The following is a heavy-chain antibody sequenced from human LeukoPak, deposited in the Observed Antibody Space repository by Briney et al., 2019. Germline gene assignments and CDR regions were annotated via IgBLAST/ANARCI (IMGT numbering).Heavy chain of an antibody. CDR2: INHSGST. J-gene: IGHJ5*02. CDR3: GRGRCSSPSSPGKNGFAP. V-gene: IGHV4-34*01. CDR1: GGSFSGYY. Sequence: SETLSLTCAVYGGSFSGYYWSLIRQPPGKGLEWIGEINHSGSTNYNPSLKSRVTISVDTSKNQFSLKLSSVTAADTAVYYCGRGRCSSPSSPGKNGFAPWGKGTLVTVSS. D-gene: IGHD2-2*01.